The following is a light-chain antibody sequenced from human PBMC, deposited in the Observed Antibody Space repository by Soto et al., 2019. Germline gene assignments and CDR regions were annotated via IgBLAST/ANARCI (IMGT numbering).Light chain of an antibody. CDR1: QSVSSSR. CDR2: GAS. CDR3: QLRSNWIFT. Sequence: EIVLTQSPGTLSLSPGERATLSCRASQSVSSSRLAWYRQKPGQAPRLLIYGASSRATGIPDRFSGSGSGTDFTLTISRLEPEDFAVYYCQLRSNWIFTFGPGTKVDIK. V-gene: IGKV3D-20*02. J-gene: IGKJ3*01.